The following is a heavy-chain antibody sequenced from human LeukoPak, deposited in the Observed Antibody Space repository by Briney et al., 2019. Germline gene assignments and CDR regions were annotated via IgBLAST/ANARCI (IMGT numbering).Heavy chain of an antibody. D-gene: IGHD3-3*01. CDR3: ARRKYDFWSGYYDLDY. J-gene: IGHJ4*02. V-gene: IGHV4-39*02. Sequence: SETLSLTCTVSGGSISSSIYYWGWIRQPRGKGLEWIGSIYYSGSTCYNPSFKSRVTMSVDTSKNHFSLKLSSVTAADTAVYYCARRKYDFWSGYYDLDYWGQGTLVTVSS. CDR1: GGSISSSIYY. CDR2: IYYSGST.